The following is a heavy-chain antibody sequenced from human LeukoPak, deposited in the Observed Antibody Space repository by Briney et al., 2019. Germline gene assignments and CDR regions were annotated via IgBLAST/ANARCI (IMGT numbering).Heavy chain of an antibody. D-gene: IGHD3-10*01. CDR3: ARPMVRGVSRAGLDY. CDR1: GFTFSSYA. Sequence: GRSLRLSCAASGFTFSSYAMHWVRQAPGKGLEWVAVISYDGSNKYYADSVKGRFTISRDNSKNTLYLQMNSLRAEDTAVYYCARPMVRGVSRAGLDYWGQGTLVTVSS. CDR2: ISYDGSNK. V-gene: IGHV3-30-3*01. J-gene: IGHJ4*02.